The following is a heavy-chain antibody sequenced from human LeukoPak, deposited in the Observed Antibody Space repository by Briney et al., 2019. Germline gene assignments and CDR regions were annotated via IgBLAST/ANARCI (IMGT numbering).Heavy chain of an antibody. CDR3: VRNQFGSGYYSVYYYGMDV. V-gene: IGHV4-59*01. CDR1: GGSISSYY. Sequence: SETLSLTCTVSGGSISSYYWSWIRQPPGKGLEWIGYIYYSGSTNYNPSLKSRVTISVDTSKNQFSLKLNSVTAADTAVYYCVRNQFGSGYYSVYYYGMDVWGQGATVTVSS. J-gene: IGHJ6*02. D-gene: IGHD3-3*01. CDR2: IYYSGST.